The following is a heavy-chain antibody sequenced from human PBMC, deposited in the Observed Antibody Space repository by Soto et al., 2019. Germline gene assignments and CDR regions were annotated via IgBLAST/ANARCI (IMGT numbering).Heavy chain of an antibody. Sequence: SETLSLTCTVSGGSISSSGHYWGWVRQPPGKGLEWIGTIHYSGDAYYNPSLKSRVSISVDTSESQFSLKLNSVTAADTALYYCSRHYCSGGSCYYYGMDVWGQGTTVTVSS. CDR3: SRHYCSGGSCYYYGMDV. CDR2: IHYSGDA. V-gene: IGHV4-39*01. J-gene: IGHJ6*02. CDR1: GGSISSSGHY. D-gene: IGHD2-15*01.